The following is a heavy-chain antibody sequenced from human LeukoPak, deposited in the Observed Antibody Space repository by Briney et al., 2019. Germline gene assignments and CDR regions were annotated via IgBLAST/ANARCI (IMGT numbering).Heavy chain of an antibody. V-gene: IGHV1-46*02. CDR3: ATDMGSGSQVWFDP. CDR2: ISPGGGST. D-gene: IGHD3-10*01. CDR1: GYIFNDYY. Sequence: ASVKVSCKASGYIFNDYYMHWVRQAPGQGLEWMGMISPGGGSTMYAQKFQGRVSMTRDMSTSTFYMELSSLRSEDTAIYYCATDMGSGSQVWFDPWGQGTLVTVSS. J-gene: IGHJ5*02.